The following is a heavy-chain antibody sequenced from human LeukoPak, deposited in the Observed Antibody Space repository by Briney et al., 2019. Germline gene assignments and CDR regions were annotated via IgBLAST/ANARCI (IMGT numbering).Heavy chain of an antibody. J-gene: IGHJ3*02. V-gene: IGHV3-30*16. CDR1: GIPFHCLS. D-gene: IGHD3-22*01. Sequence: GSLRTSWSGSGIPFHCLSYQLVRQAPSKGLGWVAVISYDGSNKYYADSVKGRFTISRDNSKNTLYLQMNSLRAEDTAVYYCAGDSSGYSDDAFDIWGQGTMVTVSS. CDR2: ISYDGSNK. CDR3: AGDSSGYSDDAFDI.